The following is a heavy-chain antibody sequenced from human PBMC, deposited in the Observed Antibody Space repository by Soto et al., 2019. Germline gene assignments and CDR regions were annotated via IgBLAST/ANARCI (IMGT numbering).Heavy chain of an antibody. J-gene: IGHJ6*02. CDR3: ARDMRVFGGMDV. CDR2: TYITGDS. CDR1: GGSITSYY. V-gene: IGHV4-4*07. D-gene: IGHD3-3*01. Sequence: SETLSLTSTVPGGSITSYYWRWIRQPAGKGLEWIGRTYITGDSNYNPSLKSRVTMSLDRSKNQFSLKLSSATAADTAVYYCARDMRVFGGMDVWGRGTTVTVS.